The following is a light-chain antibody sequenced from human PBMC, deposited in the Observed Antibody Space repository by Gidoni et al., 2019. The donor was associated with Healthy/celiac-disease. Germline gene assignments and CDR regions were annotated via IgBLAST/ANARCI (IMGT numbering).Light chain of an antibody. J-gene: IGLJ2*01. CDR1: NIGSKN. CDR2: RDS. V-gene: IGLV3-9*01. CDR3: QVWDSSTVV. Sequence: SYELTQPPPVSVALGQTARITCGGNNIGSKNVHWYQQKPGQAPVLVIYRDSNRPSGIPERFSGSNSGNTATLTISRAQAGDEADYYCQVWDSSTVVFGGGTKLTVL.